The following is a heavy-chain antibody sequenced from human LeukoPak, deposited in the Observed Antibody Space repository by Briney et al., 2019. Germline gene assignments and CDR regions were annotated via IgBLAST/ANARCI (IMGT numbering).Heavy chain of an antibody. D-gene: IGHD6-13*01. CDR3: ARRGGSSWSRYYYYMDV. V-gene: IGHV4-34*01. CDR1: GGSFSGYY. J-gene: IGHJ6*03. CDR2: INHSGST. Sequence: SETLSLTCAVYGGSFSGYYWSWIRQPPGKGLEWIGEINHSGSTNYNPSLKSRVTISVDTSKNQFSLKLSSVTAADTAVYYCARRGGSSWSRYYYYMDVWGKGTTVTISS.